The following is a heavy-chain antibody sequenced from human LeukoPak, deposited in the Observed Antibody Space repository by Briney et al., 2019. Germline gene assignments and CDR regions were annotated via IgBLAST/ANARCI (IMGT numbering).Heavy chain of an antibody. CDR2: IYYSGSS. Sequence: SETLSLTCTVSGGSISSNYWSWIRQPPGKGLEWIAYIYYSGSSNYNPSLKSRVTISGATSKNQFSLKLNSVTAADTAVYYCARTTSGVGGFDSWGQGTLVTVSS. CDR1: GGSISSNY. CDR3: ARTTSGVGGFDS. D-gene: IGHD6-19*01. V-gene: IGHV4-59*01. J-gene: IGHJ4*02.